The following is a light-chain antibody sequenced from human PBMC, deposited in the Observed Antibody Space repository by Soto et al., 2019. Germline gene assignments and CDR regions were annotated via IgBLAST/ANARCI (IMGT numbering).Light chain of an antibody. CDR1: SSNIGAGYD. CDR3: QSYDSSLSGAVV. Sequence: QSVLTQPPSLSGAPGQRVTISCTGSSSNIGAGYDVHWYQQLPGPAPKLLIYGNSNRPSGVPDRFSGSKSGTSASLAITGLQAEDEADYYCQSYDSSLSGAVVFGGGTQLTVL. V-gene: IGLV1-40*01. J-gene: IGLJ2*01. CDR2: GNS.